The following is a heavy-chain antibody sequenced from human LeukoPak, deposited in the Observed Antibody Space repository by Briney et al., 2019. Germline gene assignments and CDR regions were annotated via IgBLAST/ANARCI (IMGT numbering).Heavy chain of an antibody. CDR3: AAPVTTNYFDY. V-gene: IGHV3-48*01. J-gene: IGHJ4*02. CDR1: GFTFSSYS. Sequence: GGSLRLSCAASGFTFSSYSMDWVRQAPGKGLEWVSYISSSSSTIYYADSVKGRFTISRDNAKNSLYLQMNSLRAEDTAVYYCAAPVTTNYFDYWGQGTLVTVSS. D-gene: IGHD4-17*01. CDR2: ISSSSSTI.